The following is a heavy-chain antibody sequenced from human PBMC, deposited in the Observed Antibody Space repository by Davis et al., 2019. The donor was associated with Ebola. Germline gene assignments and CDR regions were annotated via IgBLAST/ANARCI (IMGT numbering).Heavy chain of an antibody. CDR3: ARGPGTTVRRYYYGMDV. V-gene: IGHV3-30-3*01. Sequence: PGGSLRLSCAASGFTFSSYAMHWVRQAPGKGLEWVAVISYDGSNKYYADSVKGRFTISRDNSKNTLYLQMNSLRAEDTAVYYCARGPGTTVRRYYYGMDVWGQGTTVTVSS. D-gene: IGHD4-11*01. J-gene: IGHJ6*02. CDR1: GFTFSSYA. CDR2: ISYDGSNK.